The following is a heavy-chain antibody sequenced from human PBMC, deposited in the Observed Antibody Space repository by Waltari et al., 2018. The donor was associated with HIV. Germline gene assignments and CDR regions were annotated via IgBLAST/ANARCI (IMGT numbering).Heavy chain of an antibody. Sequence: VQLVESGGDVVQPGGSLRLSCAVSGFTLSSYGMHWVRQAPGKGLEWMSFITYDGSNKYYADSVKGRFTISRDSSKNTLYLQMNGLRSEDTAVYYCAKDGYTPTYFDYWGQGTLVTVSS. J-gene: IGHJ4*02. CDR1: GFTLSSYG. D-gene: IGHD1-1*01. V-gene: IGHV3-30*02. CDR2: ITYDGSNK. CDR3: AKDGYTPTYFDY.